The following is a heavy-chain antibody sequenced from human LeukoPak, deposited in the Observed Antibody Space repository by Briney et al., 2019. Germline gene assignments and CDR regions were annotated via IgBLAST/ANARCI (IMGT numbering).Heavy chain of an antibody. CDR2: ISSSSSYI. V-gene: IGHV3-21*01. J-gene: IGHJ4*02. CDR3: ARGGLATINYFDY. D-gene: IGHD5-24*01. Sequence: GGSLRLSCAASGFTFSSYWMHWVRQAPGKGLEWVSSISSSSSYIYYADSVKGRFTISRDNAKNSLYLQMNSLRAEDTAVYYCARGGLATINYFDYWGQGTLVTVSS. CDR1: GFTFSSYW.